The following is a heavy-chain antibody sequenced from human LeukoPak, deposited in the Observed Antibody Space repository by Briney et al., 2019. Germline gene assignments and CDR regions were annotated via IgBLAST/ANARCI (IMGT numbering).Heavy chain of an antibody. D-gene: IGHD3-22*01. CDR2: INHSGST. CDR1: GGSFSGYY. J-gene: IGHJ1*01. CDR3: ARDHLYDSSGQGPGQH. V-gene: IGHV4-34*01. Sequence: SETLSLTCAVYGGSFSGYYWSWIRQPPGKGLEWIGEINHSGSTNYNPSLKSRVTISVDTSKNQFSLKLSSVTAADTAVYYCARDHLYDSSGQGPGQHWGQGTLVTVSS.